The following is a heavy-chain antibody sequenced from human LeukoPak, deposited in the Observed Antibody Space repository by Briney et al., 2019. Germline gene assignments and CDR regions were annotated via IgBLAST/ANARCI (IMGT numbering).Heavy chain of an antibody. D-gene: IGHD5-24*01. CDR3: AVGGGYNYQGQSWDF. CDR2: IIPIFGTA. CDR1: GGTFSSYA. J-gene: IGHJ4*02. V-gene: IGHV1-69*06. Sequence: GASVKVSCKASGGTFSSYAISWVRQAPGQGLEWMGGIIPIFGTANYAQKFQGRVTITADKSTSTAYMELSSLRSEDTAVYYCAVGGGYNYQGQSWDFWGQGTLVTVSS.